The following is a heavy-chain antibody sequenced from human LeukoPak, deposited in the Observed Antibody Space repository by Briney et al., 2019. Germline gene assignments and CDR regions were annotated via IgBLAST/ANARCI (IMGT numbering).Heavy chain of an antibody. CDR2: INPSGGST. Sequence: ASVKVSCKASGYTFTSYCMHWVRQAPGQGLEWMGIINPSGGSTSYAQKFQGRVTMTRDTSTSTVYMELSSLRSEDTAVYYCARAEQLAEFDYWGQGTLVTVSS. CDR1: GYTFTSYC. CDR3: ARAEQLAEFDY. J-gene: IGHJ4*02. D-gene: IGHD6-6*01. V-gene: IGHV1-46*01.